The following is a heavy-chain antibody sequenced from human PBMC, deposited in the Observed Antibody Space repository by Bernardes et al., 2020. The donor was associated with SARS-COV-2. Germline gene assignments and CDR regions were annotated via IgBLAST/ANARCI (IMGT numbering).Heavy chain of an antibody. Sequence: GWSLRLSCAASGFTFSNYNMNWVRQAPGKGLEWVSFIGSGSDFIYYADSLKGRFTISRDNAKNSLYLQMNSLRAEDSAVYYCAREMDYPGPLDYWGQGTLVTVSS. CDR2: IGSGSDFI. CDR3: AREMDYPGPLDY. CDR1: GFTFSNYN. V-gene: IGHV3-21*01. J-gene: IGHJ4*02. D-gene: IGHD4-17*01.